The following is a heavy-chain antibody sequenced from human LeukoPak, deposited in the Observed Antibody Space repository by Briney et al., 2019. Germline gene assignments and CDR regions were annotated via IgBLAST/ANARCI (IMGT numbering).Heavy chain of an antibody. J-gene: IGHJ4*02. Sequence: GGSLRLSCAASGFTFNTYTMNWVRQAPGKGLEWVSSISSSGSYIYYADSMEGRFTISRDNAKNSLYLQMNSLRAEDTAVYYCAREGGYCSSISCYCDYWGQGTLVTVSS. D-gene: IGHD2-2*01. CDR1: GFTFNTYT. CDR3: AREGGYCSSISCYCDY. V-gene: IGHV3-21*01. CDR2: ISSSGSYI.